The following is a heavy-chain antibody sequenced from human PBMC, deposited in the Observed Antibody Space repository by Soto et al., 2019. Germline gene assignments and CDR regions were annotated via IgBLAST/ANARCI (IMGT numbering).Heavy chain of an antibody. J-gene: IGHJ5*02. CDR2: IYWNDDK. V-gene: IGHV2-5*01. CDR3: AKSGSSGWYGWFDP. Sequence: QITLKESGPTLVKPTQTLTLTCIFSGFSLRTSGVGVGWIRQPPGKALEWLGFIYWNDDKRYSPSLKSRLTITKDTCKNQVVLTMTNMDPVDTATYYCAKSGSSGWYGWFDPWGQGTLVTVSS. D-gene: IGHD6-19*01. CDR1: GFSLRTSGVG.